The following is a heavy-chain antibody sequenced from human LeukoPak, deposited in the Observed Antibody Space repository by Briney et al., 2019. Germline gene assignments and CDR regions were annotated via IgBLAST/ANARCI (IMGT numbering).Heavy chain of an antibody. CDR3: ARDHRGYCSSTGCLQPTYYYYYMDV. Sequence: PSETLSLTCIVSGGSISSYYWSRIRQPPGKGLEWIGYIYYSGSTNYNPSLKSRVTISVDTSKNQFSLKLSSVTAADTAVYYCARDHRGYCSSTGCLQPTYYYYYMDVWGKGTTVTVSS. D-gene: IGHD2-2*01. V-gene: IGHV4-59*01. J-gene: IGHJ6*03. CDR2: IYYSGST. CDR1: GGSISSYY.